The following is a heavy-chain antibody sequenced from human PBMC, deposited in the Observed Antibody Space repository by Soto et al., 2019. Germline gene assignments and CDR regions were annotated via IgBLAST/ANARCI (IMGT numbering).Heavy chain of an antibody. CDR3: ATGYSYGYGYYFDH. D-gene: IGHD5-18*01. V-gene: IGHV1-69*13. CDR1: GYTFSRYA. CDR2: IIPIFVTA. Sequence: SLKVACKPAGYTFSRYAISCGRRSNGQGLEWMGGIIPIFVTANYAQKFQGRVTITADESTSTAYLELSSLRSEDTAVYYCATGYSYGYGYYFDHWGQGTLVTVSS. J-gene: IGHJ4*02.